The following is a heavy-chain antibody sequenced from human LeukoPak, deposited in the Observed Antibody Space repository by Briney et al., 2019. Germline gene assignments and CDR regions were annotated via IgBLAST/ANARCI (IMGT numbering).Heavy chain of an antibody. CDR2: IKQDGSET. J-gene: IGHJ4*02. V-gene: IGHV3-7*01. CDR3: TREGSSSWSDY. D-gene: IGHD6-13*01. CDR1: GFPFSSYW. Sequence: PGGSLRLSCAASGFPFSSYWLSWVRQAPGKGLEWVANIKQDGSETHYLDSIKGRFSISRDNAKNSLYLQMISLRAEDTAVYYCTREGSSSWSDYWGQGTLVTVSS.